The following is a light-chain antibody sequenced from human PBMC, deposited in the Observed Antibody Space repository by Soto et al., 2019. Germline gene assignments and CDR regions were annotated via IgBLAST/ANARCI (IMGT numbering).Light chain of an antibody. CDR2: EVS. J-gene: IGLJ1*01. CDR1: SSDVGAYNH. V-gene: IGLV2-14*01. CDR3: CSYTVSTTFV. Sequence: QSALTQPASVSGSPGQSITISCTGTSSDVGAYNHVSWYQHHPGKAPKLMIYEVSNRPSGLSDLFSGSKSGNTASLTISGLLVEDEANYYCCSYTVSTTFVFGSGTKLTVL.